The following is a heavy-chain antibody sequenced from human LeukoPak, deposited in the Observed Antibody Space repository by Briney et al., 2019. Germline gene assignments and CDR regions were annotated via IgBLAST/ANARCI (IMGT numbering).Heavy chain of an antibody. CDR2: IYYSGST. V-gene: IGHV4-31*03. J-gene: IGHJ4*02. CDR1: GVSISSGGYY. CDR3: ARGEIAYFDY. Sequence: TSQTLSLTCTVSGVSISSGGYYWSWIRQHPGKGLEWIGYIYYSGSTYYNPSLKSRVTISVDTSKNQFSLKLSSVTAADTAVYYCARGEIAYFDYWGQGTLVTVSS.